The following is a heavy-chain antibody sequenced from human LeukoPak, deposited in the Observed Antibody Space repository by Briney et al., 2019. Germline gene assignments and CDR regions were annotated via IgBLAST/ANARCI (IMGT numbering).Heavy chain of an antibody. Sequence: GGSLRLSCAISGITLSNYGVSWVRQPPGKGLEWVAGLSASGGSTNYADSVKGRFTISRDNPKNTLYLQMNSLRAEDTAMYFCAKRGVVIRVILVGFHKEAYYFDSWGQGALVTVSS. CDR3: AKRGVVIRVILVGFHKEAYYFDS. CDR2: LSASGGST. V-gene: IGHV3-23*01. CDR1: GITLSNYG. J-gene: IGHJ4*02. D-gene: IGHD3-10*01.